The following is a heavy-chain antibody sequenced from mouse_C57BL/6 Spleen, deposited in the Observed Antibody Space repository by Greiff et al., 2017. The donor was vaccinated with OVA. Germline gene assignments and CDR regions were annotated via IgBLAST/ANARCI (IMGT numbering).Heavy chain of an antibody. D-gene: IGHD1-1*01. CDR2: IHPNSGST. J-gene: IGHJ1*03. Sequence: QVQLQQPGAELVKPGASVKLSCKASGYTFTSYWMHWVKQRPGQGLEWIGMIHPNSGSTNYNEKFKSKATLTVDKSSSTAYMQLSSLTSEDSAVYYCASHYGCSYDWYFDVWGTGTTVTVSS. CDR3: ASHYGCSYDWYFDV. CDR1: GYTFTSYW. V-gene: IGHV1-64*01.